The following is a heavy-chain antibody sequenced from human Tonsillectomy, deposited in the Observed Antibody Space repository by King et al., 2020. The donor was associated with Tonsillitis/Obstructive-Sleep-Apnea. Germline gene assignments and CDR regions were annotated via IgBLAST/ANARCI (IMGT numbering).Heavy chain of an antibody. J-gene: IGHJ4*02. V-gene: IGHV3-49*04. CDR1: GFTFGDYI. CDR3: TRDLGGWIDY. CDR2: IRTKAYGGTT. D-gene: IGHD3-10*01. Sequence: EQLVQSGGGFVQPGRSLRLSCAASGFTFGDYIMNWVRQAPGKGLEWVGFIRTKAYGGTTEYAASVKGRLTISRDDSQSIAYLQMNSLKTEDTAVYYCTRDLGGWIDYWGQGTLVTVSS.